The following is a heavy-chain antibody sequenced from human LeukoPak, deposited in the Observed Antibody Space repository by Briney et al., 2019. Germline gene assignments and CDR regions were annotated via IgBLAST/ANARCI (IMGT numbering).Heavy chain of an antibody. V-gene: IGHV1-2*02. J-gene: IGHJ6*04. CDR2: INPNSGGT. CDR3: ARDTGAARVPRQMDV. D-gene: IGHD6-6*01. Sequence: ASVKVSCKASGYTFTDHFIHWVRQAPGQGLEWMGWINPNSGGTKYVQKFQGRGTMTRDTSISTVYMELSRLRSDDTAVYYCARDTGAARVPRQMDVWGKGTTITVSS. CDR1: GYTFTDHF.